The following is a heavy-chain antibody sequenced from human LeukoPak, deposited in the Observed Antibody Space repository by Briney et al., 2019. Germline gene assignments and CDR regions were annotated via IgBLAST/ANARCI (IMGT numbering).Heavy chain of an antibody. D-gene: IGHD1-20*01. V-gene: IGHV4-34*01. Sequence: SETLSLTCAVYGGSFSGSYWSWIRQPPGKRLEWIGEINHSGSTNYDSSLESRVTISVDTSKNQFSLKLSSVTAADTAVYYCARLSITGRSAFDIWGQGTMVTVSS. J-gene: IGHJ3*02. CDR2: INHSGST. CDR3: ARLSITGRSAFDI. CDR1: GGSFSGSY.